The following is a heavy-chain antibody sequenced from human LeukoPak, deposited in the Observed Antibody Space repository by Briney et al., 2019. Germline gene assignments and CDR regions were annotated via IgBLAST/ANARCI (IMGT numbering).Heavy chain of an antibody. J-gene: IGHJ6*02. D-gene: IGHD5-18*01. CDR3: AARQPLNYYYYGMDV. CDR1: GGSISSTTYY. V-gene: IGHV4-39*07. Sequence: SETLSLTCSVSGGSISSTTYYWGWIRQPPGKGLEWIGSIYYSGSTYYNPSLKSRVTIFPDTSKNQFSLKLSSVTAADTAVYYCAARQPLNYYYYGMDVWGQGTTVTVSS. CDR2: IYYSGST.